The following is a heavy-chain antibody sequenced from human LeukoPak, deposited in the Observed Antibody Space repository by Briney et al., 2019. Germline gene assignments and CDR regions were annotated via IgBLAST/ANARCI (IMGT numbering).Heavy chain of an antibody. Sequence: PSETLSLTCTVSGGSISSSSYYWGWIRQPPGKGLEWIGSIYYSGSTYYNPSLKSRVTISVDTSKNQFSLKLSSVTAADTAVYYCARGIAAAGTYYYFDYWGQGTLVTVSS. CDR3: ARGIAAAGTYYYFDY. D-gene: IGHD6-13*01. CDR2: IYYSGST. CDR1: GGSISSSSYY. J-gene: IGHJ4*02. V-gene: IGHV4-39*01.